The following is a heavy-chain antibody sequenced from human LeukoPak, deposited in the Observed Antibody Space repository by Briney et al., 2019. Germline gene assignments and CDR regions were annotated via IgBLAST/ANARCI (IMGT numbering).Heavy chain of an antibody. V-gene: IGHV1-2*02. D-gene: IGHD3-10*01. CDR3: AREASGGYFDY. Sequence: EASVKVSCKASGYTFTGYYMHWVRQAPGQGLEWMGWISPNSGGTKSAQKFQGTVTMTRDTSISTAYMELSRLRSDDTAVYFCAREASGGYFDYWGQGTLVTVSS. CDR2: ISPNSGGT. CDR1: GYTFTGYY. J-gene: IGHJ4*02.